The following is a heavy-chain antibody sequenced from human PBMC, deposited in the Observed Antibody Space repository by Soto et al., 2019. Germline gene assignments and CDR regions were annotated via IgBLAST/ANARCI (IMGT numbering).Heavy chain of an antibody. CDR2: IIPIFNST. Sequence: GASVKVSCKVSGSRFSNYVISWVRQAPGHGLEWLGRIIPIFNSTKYAQSFQGRVTITADKSTSTAHLELSSLRSDDTAVYYCSRGSPGKKAGHNGLVSLGYWGQGTLVTVSS. CDR1: GSRFSNYV. D-gene: IGHD2-8*01. CDR3: SRGSPGKKAGHNGLVSLGY. J-gene: IGHJ4*02. V-gene: IGHV1-69*06.